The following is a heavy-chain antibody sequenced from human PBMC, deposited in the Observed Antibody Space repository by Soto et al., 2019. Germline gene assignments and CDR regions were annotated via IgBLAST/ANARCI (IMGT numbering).Heavy chain of an antibody. J-gene: IGHJ5*02. V-gene: IGHV4-59*02. CDR3: ARGYFDARRGSRFPNWFDP. D-gene: IGHD3-3*01. CDR1: GGSASSYY. Sequence: PSETLSLTCSVSGGSASSYYWGWIRQSPGRGLEWIGSMYYDGSATYNPSFSSRVTISIHTSRKEFSLNLRSATAADTAVYYCARGYFDARRGSRFPNWFDPWGQGTLVTVSS. CDR2: MYYDGSA.